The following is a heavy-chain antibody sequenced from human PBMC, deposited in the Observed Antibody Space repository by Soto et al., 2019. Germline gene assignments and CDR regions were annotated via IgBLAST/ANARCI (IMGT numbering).Heavy chain of an antibody. D-gene: IGHD6-13*01. CDR3: VSAAGTYYYYGMDV. CDR1: GFTFSSYA. Sequence: PGGSLRLSCAASGFTFSSYAMSWVRQAPGKGLEWISAISGSGGRTYYADSVKGRFTISRDNSKNTLYLQMNSLRAEDTAVYYFVSAAGTYYYYGMDVWGQGTTVTVSS. V-gene: IGHV3-23*01. J-gene: IGHJ6*02. CDR2: ISGSGGRT.